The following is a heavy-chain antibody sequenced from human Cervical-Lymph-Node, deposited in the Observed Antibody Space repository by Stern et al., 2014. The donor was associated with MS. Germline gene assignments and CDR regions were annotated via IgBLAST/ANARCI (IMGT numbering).Heavy chain of an antibody. Sequence: EVQLVQSGGGLVQPGGSLRLSCAASGFTFRNYWMHWVRQAPGKGLVGVSRIDSEGRSAIYADAVKGRFTISRDNAKNTLYLQMNSLRADDTALYYCARDSYNGYGIDYWGQGILVTVSA. CDR2: IDSEGRSA. V-gene: IGHV3-74*01. CDR1: GFTFRNYW. CDR3: ARDSYNGYGIDY. D-gene: IGHD5-18*01. J-gene: IGHJ4*02.